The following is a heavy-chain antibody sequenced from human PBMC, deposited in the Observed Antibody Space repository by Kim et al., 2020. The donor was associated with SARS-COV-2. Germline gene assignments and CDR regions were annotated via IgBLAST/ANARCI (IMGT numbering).Heavy chain of an antibody. CDR2: ST. CDR3: ARQSSGSYSY. D-gene: IGHD1-26*01. Sequence: STYYNPSLKSRVTISVDTSKNQFSLKLSSVTAADTAVYYCARQSSGSYSYWGQGTLVTVSS. J-gene: IGHJ4*02. V-gene: IGHV4-39*01.